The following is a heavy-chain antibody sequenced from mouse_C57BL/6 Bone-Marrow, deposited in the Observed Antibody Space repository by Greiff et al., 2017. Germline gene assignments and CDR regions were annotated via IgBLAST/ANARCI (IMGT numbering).Heavy chain of an antibody. D-gene: IGHD2-4*01. CDR3: TRGEGYYDYWFAY. CDR1: GFTFSDAW. J-gene: IGHJ3*01. Sequence: EVKLMESGGGLVQPGGSMKLSCAASGFTFSDAWMDWVRQSPEKGLEWVAEIRNKANNHAKYYAESVKGRFTISRDDSKSSVYLQRYSLRAEDTGIYYCTRGEGYYDYWFAYWGQGTLVTVSA. V-gene: IGHV6-6*01. CDR2: IRNKANNHAK.